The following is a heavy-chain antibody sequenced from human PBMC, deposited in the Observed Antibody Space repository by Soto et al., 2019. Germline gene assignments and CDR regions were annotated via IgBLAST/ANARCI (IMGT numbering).Heavy chain of an antibody. D-gene: IGHD1-1*01. CDR2: IYHRGKT. V-gene: IGHV4-4*02. Sequence: QVQLQESGPGLVKPSGTLSLTCVVSGGSISSSNWWSWVRQPPGKGLEWIGEIYHRGKTNYNPSLKSRVTISIDNSKNQFSLNLNSVTAADTAVYFCAKDRLERSPYHYNYGVDVWGQGTSVTVSS. CDR3: AKDRLERSPYHYNYGVDV. CDR1: GGSISSSNW. J-gene: IGHJ6*02.